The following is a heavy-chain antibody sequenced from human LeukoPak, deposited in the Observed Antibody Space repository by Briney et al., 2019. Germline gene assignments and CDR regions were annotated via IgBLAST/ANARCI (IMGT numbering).Heavy chain of an antibody. J-gene: IGHJ4*02. CDR3: AREGDYYDSSGYYYPVDY. CDR1: GFTFSSYA. Sequence: PGGSLRLSCVASGFTFSSYAIHWVRQAPGKGLEWVALISYDGSNKNYADSVKGRFTISRDNAKNSLYLQMNSLRAEDTAVYYCAREGDYYDSSGYYYPVDYWGQGTLVTVSS. CDR2: ISYDGSNK. D-gene: IGHD3-22*01. V-gene: IGHV3-30*04.